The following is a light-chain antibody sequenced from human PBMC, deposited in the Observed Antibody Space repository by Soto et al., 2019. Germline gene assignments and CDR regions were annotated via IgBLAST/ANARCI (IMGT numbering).Light chain of an antibody. CDR2: EVS. V-gene: IGLV2-8*01. J-gene: IGLJ2*01. CDR1: SSDVGGYNY. CDR3: SSFAGNNNLV. Sequence: QSALTQPPSASGSPGQSVTISCTGTSSDVGGYNYVSWYQQHPGKAPKLMISEVSKRPSGVPDRFSGSKSGNTASLTVSGVQVEDEADYYCSSFAGNNNLVFGGGTKLTVL.